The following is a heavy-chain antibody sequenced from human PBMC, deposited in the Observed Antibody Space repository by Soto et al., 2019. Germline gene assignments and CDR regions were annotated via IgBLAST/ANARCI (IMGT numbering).Heavy chain of an antibody. CDR3: AKGNYGSGSYWDY. V-gene: IGHV3-23*01. Sequence: SGGSLRLSCAASGFTFSSYAMSWVRQAPGKGLEWVSAISGSGGSTYYADSVKGRFTISRDNSKNTLYLQMNSLRAEDTAVYYCAKGNYGSGSYWDYWGQGTLVTVSS. CDR2: ISGSGGST. J-gene: IGHJ4*02. CDR1: GFTFSSYA. D-gene: IGHD3-10*01.